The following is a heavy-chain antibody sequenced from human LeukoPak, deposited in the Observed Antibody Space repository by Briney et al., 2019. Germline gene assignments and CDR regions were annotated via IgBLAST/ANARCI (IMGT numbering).Heavy chain of an antibody. CDR1: GGSISSYY. CDR2: IYYSGST. D-gene: IGHD6-19*01. J-gene: IGHJ4*02. V-gene: IGHV4-59*01. CDR3: ARVGSASYSSGWNRKSRVGYFDY. Sequence: SETLSLTCTVSGGSISSYYWSWIRQPPGKGLEWIGYIYYSGSTNYNPSLKSRVTISVDTSKNQFSLKLSSVTAADTAVYYCARVGSASYSSGWNRKSRVGYFDYWGQGTLVTVSS.